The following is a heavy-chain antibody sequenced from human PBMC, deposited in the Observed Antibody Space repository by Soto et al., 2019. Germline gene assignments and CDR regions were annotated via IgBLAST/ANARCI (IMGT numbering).Heavy chain of an antibody. V-gene: IGHV4-30-4*01. D-gene: IGHD3-3*01. CDR3: ARVGSPPYYDFWSGYYITAFDI. CDR1: GGSISSGDYY. J-gene: IGHJ3*02. CDR2: IYYSGST. Sequence: QVQLQESGPGLVKPSQTLSLTCTVSGGSISSGDYYWSWIRQPPGQGLEWIGYIYYSGSTYYNPSLKSRVTISVDTSKNQFSLKLSSVTAADTAVYYCARVGSPPYYDFWSGYYITAFDIWGQGTMVTVSS.